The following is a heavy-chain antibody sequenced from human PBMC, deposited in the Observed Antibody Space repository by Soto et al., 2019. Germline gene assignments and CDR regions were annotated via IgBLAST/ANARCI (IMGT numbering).Heavy chain of an antibody. J-gene: IGHJ6*02. Sequence: ASVEVSCKASGYTFTGYYIHWVRQAPGQGLEWMGWINPNSGGTNYAQKFQGWVTMTRDTSISTAYMELSRLRSDDTAVYYCARADSSSWSSYYYYGMDVWGQGTTVTVSS. D-gene: IGHD6-13*01. CDR1: GYTFTGYY. CDR3: ARADSSSWSSYYYYGMDV. V-gene: IGHV1-2*04. CDR2: INPNSGGT.